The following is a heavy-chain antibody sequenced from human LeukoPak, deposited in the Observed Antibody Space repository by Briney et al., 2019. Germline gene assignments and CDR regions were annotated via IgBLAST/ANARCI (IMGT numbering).Heavy chain of an antibody. CDR1: GGTFSSYA. CDR3: ARGLTIQPYYYYMDV. V-gene: IGHV1-69*05. CDR2: IIPIFGTA. J-gene: IGHJ6*03. Sequence: GASVKVSCKASGGTFSSYAISWVRQAPGQGLEWMGGIIPIFGTANYAQKFQGRATITTDESTSTAYMELSSLRSEDTAVYYCARGLTIQPYYYYMDVWGKGTTVTVSS. D-gene: IGHD5-18*01.